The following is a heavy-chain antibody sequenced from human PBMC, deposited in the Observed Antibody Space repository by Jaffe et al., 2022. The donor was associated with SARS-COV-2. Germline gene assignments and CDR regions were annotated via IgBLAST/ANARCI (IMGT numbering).Heavy chain of an antibody. CDR1: GFTFSSYW. D-gene: IGHD3-10*01. J-gene: IGHJ6*02. Sequence: EVQLVESGGGLVQPGGSLRLSCAASGFTFSSYWMSWVRQAPGKGLEWVANIKQDGSEKYYVDSVKGRFTISRDNAKNSLYLQMNSLRAEDTAVYYCARGWDYGSGSLPYGMDVWGQGTTVTVSS. CDR3: ARGWDYGSGSLPYGMDV. CDR2: IKQDGSEK. V-gene: IGHV3-7*01.